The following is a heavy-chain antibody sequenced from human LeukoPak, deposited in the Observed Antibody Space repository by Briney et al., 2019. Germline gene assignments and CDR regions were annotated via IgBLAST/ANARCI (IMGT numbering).Heavy chain of an antibody. V-gene: IGHV3-23*01. CDR2: ISGRGSST. CDR1: GFTFSSYA. Sequence: GGPLRLSCGASGFTFSSYAISWVRQAPGKALEGGGSISGRGSSTYYADSVKGRFTISRDNSQNTLYLHLNSLRDEDTALYYCAKGRALGKHRFFYFDYWGQGTLVTVSS. J-gene: IGHJ4*02. CDR3: AKGRALGKHRFFYFDY. D-gene: IGHD7-27*01.